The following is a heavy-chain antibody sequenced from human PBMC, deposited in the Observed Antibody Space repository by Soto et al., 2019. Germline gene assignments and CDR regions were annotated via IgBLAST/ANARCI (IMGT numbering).Heavy chain of an antibody. J-gene: IGHJ4*02. V-gene: IGHV4-34*01. D-gene: IGHD2-8*02. CDR3: ARDKITGLFDY. Sequence: WTWIRQPPGTGLEWIGEINHSGSTNYNPSLKSRVTISVDTSKNQFSLKLTSVTAADTAVYYCARDKITGLFDYWDQGTLVTVSS. CDR2: INHSGST.